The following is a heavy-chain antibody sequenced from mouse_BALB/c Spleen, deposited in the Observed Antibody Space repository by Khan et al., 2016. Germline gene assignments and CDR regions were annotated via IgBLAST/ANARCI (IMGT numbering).Heavy chain of an antibody. CDR3: ARPGYGSSRGFAY. Sequence: QIQLVQSGPELKKPGETVKMSCKAAGYTFTNYGMNWVKQAPGKGLKWMGWINTYTGEPTYADDFKGRFAFSLETSASTAYLQISNLKNEDTATYFCARPGYGSSRGFAYWGQGTLVTVSA. CDR2: INTYTGEP. CDR1: GYTFTNYG. J-gene: IGHJ3*01. D-gene: IGHD1-1*01. V-gene: IGHV9-3-1*01.